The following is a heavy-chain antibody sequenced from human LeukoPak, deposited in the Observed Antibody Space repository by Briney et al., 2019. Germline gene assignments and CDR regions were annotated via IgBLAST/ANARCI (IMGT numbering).Heavy chain of an antibody. Sequence: SQTLSLTCTVSGGSISSGDYYWSWIRQPPGKGLEWIGYIYYSGSTYYNPSLKSRVTISVDTSKNQFSLKLSSVTAADTAVYYCARVGCSGTSCIYNWFDPWGQGTLVTVSS. CDR3: ARVGCSGTSCIYNWFDP. V-gene: IGHV4-30-4*01. J-gene: IGHJ5*02. CDR2: IYYSGST. CDR1: GGSISSGDYY. D-gene: IGHD2-2*01.